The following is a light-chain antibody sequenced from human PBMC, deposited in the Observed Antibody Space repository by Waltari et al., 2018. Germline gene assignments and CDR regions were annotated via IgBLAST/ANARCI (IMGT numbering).Light chain of an antibody. J-gene: IGLJ2*01. CDR2: ELN. CDR3: CSYAGTPRVV. CDR1: KNDLGTYNL. V-gene: IGLV2-23*02. Sequence: QSALTQPAAVSGSPGHSITIHCTGTKNDLGTYNLASWYQQHPSKAPKVIIFELNKRPSGVSNRFSGSKSGNTASLTVSGLHPEDEADYYCCSYAGTPRVVFGGGTKLTVL.